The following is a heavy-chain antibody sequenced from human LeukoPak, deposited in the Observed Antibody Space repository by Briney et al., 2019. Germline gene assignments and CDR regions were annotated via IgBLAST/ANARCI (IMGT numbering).Heavy chain of an antibody. CDR2: ISSSGSFI. CDR1: GFTFSNYG. V-gene: IGHV3-21*01. D-gene: IGHD6-13*01. Sequence: GGSLRLSCVAPGFTFSNYGIHRVRQAPGTGQERVSCISSSGSFIYYADAVKGRFTTSRDNAKNSLYLQMNSLRAEDTAVYYCVRDLAGAGDLDAWGQGTLVTVSS. CDR3: VRDLAGAGDLDA. J-gene: IGHJ5*02.